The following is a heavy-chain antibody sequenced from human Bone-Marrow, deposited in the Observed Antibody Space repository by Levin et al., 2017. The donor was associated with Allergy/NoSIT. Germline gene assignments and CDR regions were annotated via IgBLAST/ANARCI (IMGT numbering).Heavy chain of an antibody. V-gene: IGHV1-69*01. CDR1: GGTFSSYA. CDR2: IIPIFGTA. CDR3: ARAWGGLRFSGSYSNKTQGDAFDI. D-gene: IGHD1-26*01. Sequence: KISCKASGGTFSSYAISWVRQAPGQGLEWMGGIIPIFGTANYAQKFQGRVTITADESTSTAYMELSSLRSEDTAVYYCARAWGGLRFSGSYSNKTQGDAFDIWGQGTMVTVSS. J-gene: IGHJ3*02.